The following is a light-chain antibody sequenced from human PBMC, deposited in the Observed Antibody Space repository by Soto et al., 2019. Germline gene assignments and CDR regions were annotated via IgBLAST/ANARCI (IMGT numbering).Light chain of an antibody. CDR2: GAS. CDR1: QSVSTTY. J-gene: IGKJ1*01. Sequence: EVVLTQSPGTLSLSPGERATLSCRASQSVSTTYLAWYQQKPGQAPRLVIYGASNRATGIPDRFSGSGSGTDFTLTINRLEPDDFAVYYCQEYGSSRTFGLGTKVDIK. CDR3: QEYGSSRT. V-gene: IGKV3-20*01.